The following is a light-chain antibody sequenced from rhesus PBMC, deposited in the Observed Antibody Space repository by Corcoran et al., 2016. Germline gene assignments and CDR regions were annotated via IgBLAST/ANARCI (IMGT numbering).Light chain of an antibody. Sequence: DIQMTQSPSSLSASAGDRVTITCRASQGISTYLNWYQQKPGKAPKLLIYKASTLQSGVPSRFSGSGSGTDYTFTISSLQPEDVATYYCQHGYGTPFTFGPGTKLDIK. CDR1: QGISTY. V-gene: IGKV1-74*01. CDR2: KAS. CDR3: QHGYGTPFT. J-gene: IGKJ3*01.